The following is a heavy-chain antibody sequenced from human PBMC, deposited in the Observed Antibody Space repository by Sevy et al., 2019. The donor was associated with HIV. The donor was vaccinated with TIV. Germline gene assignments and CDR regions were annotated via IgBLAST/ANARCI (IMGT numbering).Heavy chain of an antibody. D-gene: IGHD3-22*01. J-gene: IGHJ6*02. Sequence: ASVKVSCKASGGTFINYAVTWVRQAPGQGLEWMGGFIPMFDTTNSAQKFQGRVTLTADGSTSTAYMELSSLRSEDTAVYCCASSYFDSSGYSPLFYYGMDVWGQGTTVTVSS. CDR2: FIPMFDTT. CDR1: GGTFINYA. CDR3: ASSYFDSSGYSPLFYYGMDV. V-gene: IGHV1-69*13.